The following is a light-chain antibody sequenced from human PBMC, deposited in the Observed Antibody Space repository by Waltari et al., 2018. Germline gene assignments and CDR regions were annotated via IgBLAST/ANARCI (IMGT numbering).Light chain of an antibody. V-gene: IGKV3-15*01. CDR3: QQYNNWPPQDA. CDR2: AAS. CDR1: QSVGGT. Sequence: RVSQSVGGTLAWYQQKPGEAPRLLIYAASTRATGIPGRFSGSVSGTEFTITISSLQSEDFAIYYCQQYNNWPPQDAFGQGTKLEIK. J-gene: IGKJ2*01.